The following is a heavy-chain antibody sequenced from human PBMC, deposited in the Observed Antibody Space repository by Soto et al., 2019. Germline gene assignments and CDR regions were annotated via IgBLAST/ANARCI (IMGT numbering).Heavy chain of an antibody. CDR1: GASISSGGYY. CDR3: ARGKWGAEWFGELAGRFEK. J-gene: IGHJ4*02. CDR2: IHQTGST. V-gene: IGHV4-31*03. Sequence: QVHLQESGPGVVKPSQTLSLTCSVSGASISSGGYYWNWIRQHPGKGLEWIGYIHQTGSTYYRPSLKSRFTISQDKSKNQFALRLSPVTAADTAVYFCARGKWGAEWFGELAGRFEKWGQGTLVIVSS. D-gene: IGHD3-10*01.